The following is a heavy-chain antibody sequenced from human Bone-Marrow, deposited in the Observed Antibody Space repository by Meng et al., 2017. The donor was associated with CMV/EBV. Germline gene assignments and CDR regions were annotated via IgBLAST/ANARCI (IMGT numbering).Heavy chain of an antibody. Sequence: QVQLGQSEAEVKKPGAPGKGSCKASGYTFPSYGINWVRRAPGQGLEWMGWISAYNGKINYPQKLQGRVTMTTDTSTSTAYMELRSLTSDDTAVYYCARGITIFGVVTHYGMDVWGQGTTVTVSS. V-gene: IGHV1-18*01. CDR2: ISAYNGKI. J-gene: IGHJ6*02. CDR1: GYTFPSYG. D-gene: IGHD3-3*01. CDR3: ARGITIFGVVTHYGMDV.